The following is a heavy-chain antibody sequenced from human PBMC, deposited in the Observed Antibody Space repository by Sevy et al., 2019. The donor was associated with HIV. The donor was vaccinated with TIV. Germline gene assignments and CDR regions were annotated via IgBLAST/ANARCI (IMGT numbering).Heavy chain of an antibody. V-gene: IGHV3-23*01. CDR3: TNRGIVKITGFDY. CDR1: GVIFNSHA. D-gene: IGHD1-20*01. CDR2: ISGSGGYT. J-gene: IGHJ4*02. Sequence: GGSLRLSCAASGVIFNSHAMSWVRQAPGKGLEWVSTISGSGGYTYYSDSVKGRFSISRDNSKNTVYLQMNSLRAEDTAVYYCTNRGIVKITGFDYWGQGTLVTVSS.